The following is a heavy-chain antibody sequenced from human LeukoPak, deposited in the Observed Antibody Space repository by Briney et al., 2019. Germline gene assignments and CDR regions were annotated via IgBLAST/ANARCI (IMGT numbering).Heavy chain of an antibody. CDR3: TSYYYDSSGYWNYFDY. J-gene: IGHJ4*02. D-gene: IGHD3-22*01. CDR1: GFIFRSYG. V-gene: IGHV3-15*01. CDR2: IKIKTDGGTT. Sequence: GGSLRLSCAASGFIFRSYGMSWVRQAPGKGLEWVGHIKIKTDGGTTDYAAPVIGRFTISRDDSKNTLYLQMNSLKTEDTAVYYCTSYYYDSSGYWNYFDYWGQGTLVTVSS.